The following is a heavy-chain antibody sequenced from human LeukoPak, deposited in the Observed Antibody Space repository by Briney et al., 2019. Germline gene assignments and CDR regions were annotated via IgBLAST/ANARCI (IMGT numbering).Heavy chain of an antibody. CDR1: GFIFDDYA. V-gene: IGHV3-74*01. CDR2: IASDGSST. J-gene: IGHJ4*02. CDR3: ARGRPHGNDY. D-gene: IGHD4-23*01. Sequence: PGRSLRLSCAASGFIFDDYAMNWVRQAPGKGLVWVSRIASDGSSTTYADSVKGRFSISRDNAKNTLYLQMNSLRVEDTAVYYCARGRPHGNDYWGQGTLVTVSS.